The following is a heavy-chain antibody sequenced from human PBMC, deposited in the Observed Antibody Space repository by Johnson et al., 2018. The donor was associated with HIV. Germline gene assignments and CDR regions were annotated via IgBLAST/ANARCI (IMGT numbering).Heavy chain of an antibody. V-gene: IGHV3-11*04. D-gene: IGHD4-23*01. Sequence: QVQLVESGGGLVQPGGSLRLSCAASAFIFSDYYMRWIRQAPGKGLEWVSYIRCGGSTKYYADSVKGRFTISRDNSTNMLYLQMNSLRAEDTAVYYCARNGTTVVTRGAFDIWGQGTMVTVSS. CDR3: ARNGTTVVTRGAFDI. CDR2: IRCGGSTK. J-gene: IGHJ3*02. CDR1: AFIFSDYY.